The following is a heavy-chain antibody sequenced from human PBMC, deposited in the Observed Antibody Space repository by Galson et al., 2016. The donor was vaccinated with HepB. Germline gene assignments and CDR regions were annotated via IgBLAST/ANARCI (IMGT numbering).Heavy chain of an antibody. CDR3: ARDPYGDNDAFDI. J-gene: IGHJ3*02. Sequence: SLRLSCAASRFTFSRDAMHWVRQAPGKGLDWVAAISHDGRDKCYADSVKGRFTISRDNSRNMVYLEMNSLRPEDTAVYYCARDPYGDNDAFDIWGQGTMVSVSS. CDR1: RFTFSRDA. CDR2: ISHDGRDK. D-gene: IGHD4-17*01. V-gene: IGHV3-30-3*01.